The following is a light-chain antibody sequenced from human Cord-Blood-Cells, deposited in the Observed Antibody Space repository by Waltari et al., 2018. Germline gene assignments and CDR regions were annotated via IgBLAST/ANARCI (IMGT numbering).Light chain of an antibody. CDR3: QTWGTGIQV. J-gene: IGLJ3*02. CDR2: INSDGSH. Sequence: QLVLNQSPSASAALGASVKITCTLSSGHSSYAIAWHQQQPDKGPRYLMKINSDGSHSKGDVIPDRFSGSSSGAQRYLTSSSLQSEDEADYYCQTWGTGIQVFGGGTKLTVL. CDR1: SGHSSYA. V-gene: IGLV4-69*01.